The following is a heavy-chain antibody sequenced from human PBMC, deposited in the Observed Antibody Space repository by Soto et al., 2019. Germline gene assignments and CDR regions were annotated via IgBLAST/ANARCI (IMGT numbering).Heavy chain of an antibody. CDR1: GFTFISYA. J-gene: IGHJ4*02. CDR3: AKEADISGYYPDY. D-gene: IGHD3-22*01. Sequence: PGGFLRLSCAASGFTFISYAMSWVRQAPGKGLEWVSVISGSGGSTHYADSVKGRSTISRDNSKNTLHLQVNSLRGEDTAVYYCAKEADISGYYPDYWGQGTQVTVSS. CDR2: ISGSGGST. V-gene: IGHV3-23*01.